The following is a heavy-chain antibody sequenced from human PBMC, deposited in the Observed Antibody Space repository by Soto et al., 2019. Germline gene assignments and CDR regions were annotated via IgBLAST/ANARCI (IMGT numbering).Heavy chain of an antibody. CDR1: GYTFSAYG. V-gene: IGHV3-33*01. Sequence: QVQLVESGGGVVQPGRSLRLSCAASGYTFSAYGMHWVRQAPGKGLDWVALIWYDGSKKDYAESVKGRFTIARDDSKNTLFLQMDSLRVEDTAVDYCVRDPATVTSYFDYWGQGTLVTVS. D-gene: IGHD2-2*01. CDR2: IWYDGSKK. CDR3: VRDPATVTSYFDY. J-gene: IGHJ4*02.